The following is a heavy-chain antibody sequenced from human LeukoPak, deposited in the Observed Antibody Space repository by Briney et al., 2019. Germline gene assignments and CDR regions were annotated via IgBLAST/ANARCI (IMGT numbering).Heavy chain of an antibody. CDR3: ARLYSSSSGWFDP. CDR1: GGSISIHY. D-gene: IGHD6-6*01. J-gene: IGHJ5*02. V-gene: IGHV4-59*11. Sequence: SETLSLTCTVSGGSISIHYRTWIRQPPGKGLEWIGSIYYTGSTNYNPSLKSRVTISVDTSKNQFSLKLSSVTAADTAVYYCARLYSSSSGWFDPWGQGTLVTVSS. CDR2: IYYTGST.